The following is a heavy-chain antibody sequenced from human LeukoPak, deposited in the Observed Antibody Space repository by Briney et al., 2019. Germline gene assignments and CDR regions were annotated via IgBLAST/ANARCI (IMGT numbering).Heavy chain of an antibody. Sequence: SETLSLTCTVSGGSISSSSYYWGWIRQPPGKGLEWIGSIYYSGSAYYTPSLKSRLTISVDTYKNQFSLKLSSVTAADTALYYCARHVNDFWSGLDYWGQGTLVTVSS. D-gene: IGHD3-3*01. V-gene: IGHV4-39*01. J-gene: IGHJ4*02. CDR3: ARHVNDFWSGLDY. CDR2: IYYSGSA. CDR1: GGSISSSSYY.